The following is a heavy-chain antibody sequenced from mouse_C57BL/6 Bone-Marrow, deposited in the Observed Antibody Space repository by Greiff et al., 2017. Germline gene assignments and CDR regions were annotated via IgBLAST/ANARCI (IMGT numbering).Heavy chain of an antibody. V-gene: IGHV1-81*01. Sequence: QVQLQQSGAELARPGASVKLSCKASGYTFTSYGISWVKQRPGQGLEWIGEIYPRSGNTYYNEKFKGKATLTADKSSSTAYMELRSLTSEDSAVYICARDDYDWFAYWGQGTLVTVSA. J-gene: IGHJ3*01. CDR2: IYPRSGNT. CDR3: ARDDYDWFAY. D-gene: IGHD2-4*01. CDR1: GYTFTSYG.